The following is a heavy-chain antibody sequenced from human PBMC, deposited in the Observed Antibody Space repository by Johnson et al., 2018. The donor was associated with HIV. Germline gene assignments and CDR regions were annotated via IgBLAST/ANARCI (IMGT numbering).Heavy chain of an antibody. Sequence: QVQLVESGGGVVQPGRSLRLSCAASGFTFSSYAMHWVRQAPGKGLAWVAVISYDGSNKYYADSVKGRFTISRDNSKNTLYLQMNSLRAEDTAVYYCARLEELLRAFDIWGQGTMVTVSS. J-gene: IGHJ3*02. CDR1: GFTFSSYA. D-gene: IGHD1-26*01. CDR2: ISYDGSNK. CDR3: ARLEELLRAFDI. V-gene: IGHV3-30-3*01.